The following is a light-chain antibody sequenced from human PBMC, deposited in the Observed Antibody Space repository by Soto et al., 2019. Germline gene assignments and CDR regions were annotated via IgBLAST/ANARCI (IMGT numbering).Light chain of an antibody. CDR3: NSYTSTFTWV. CDR2: EVT. CDR1: SSDVGGHNF. V-gene: IGLV2-14*01. J-gene: IGLJ2*01. Sequence: QSALTQPASVSGSPGQSITISCTGTSSDVGGHNFVSWYQQHPGKAPKLMIYEVTNRPLGVSDRFSGSKSGNTASLTISGLQAEDEADYYCNSYTSTFTWVFGGGTKLTVL.